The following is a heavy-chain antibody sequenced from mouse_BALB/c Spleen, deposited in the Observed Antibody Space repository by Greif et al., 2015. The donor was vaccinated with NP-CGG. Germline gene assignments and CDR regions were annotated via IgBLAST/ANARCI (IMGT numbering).Heavy chain of an antibody. V-gene: IGHV14-3*02. J-gene: IGHJ1*01. CDR2: IDPANGNT. CDR3: ANWDCYFDV. D-gene: IGHD4-1*01. Sequence: EVKLQESGAELVKPGASVKLSCTASGFNIKDTYMHWVKQRPEQGLEWIGRIDPANGNTKYDPKFQGKATITADTSSNTAYLQLSSLTSEDTAVYYCANWDCYFDVWGAGTTVTVSS. CDR1: GFNIKDTY.